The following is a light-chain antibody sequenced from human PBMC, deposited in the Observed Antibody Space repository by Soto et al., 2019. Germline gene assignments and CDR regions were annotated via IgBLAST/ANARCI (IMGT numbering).Light chain of an antibody. Sequence: DIPLTQSPSTLSASVGDRVTITCRASQSINAWLAWYQQKPGQAPNLLIYKASTLESGVPSRFSGSGSGTEFTLPVSSLQPDGFATYYCHQYHNFPRTFGQGTKVEI. CDR2: KAS. CDR1: QSINAW. CDR3: HQYHNFPRT. J-gene: IGKJ1*01. V-gene: IGKV1-5*03.